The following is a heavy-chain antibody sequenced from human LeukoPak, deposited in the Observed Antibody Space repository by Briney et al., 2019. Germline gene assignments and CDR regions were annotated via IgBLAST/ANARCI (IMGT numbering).Heavy chain of an antibody. CDR1: GYTFTSYG. J-gene: IGHJ6*03. CDR2: ISAYNGNT. Sequence: ASVKVSCKASGYTFTSYGINWVRQAPGQGLEWMGWISAYNGNTNYAQKLQGRVTMTTDTSTSTAYMELRSLRSDDTAVYYCARQYDYGDYITLYYYMDVWGKGTTVTVSS. D-gene: IGHD4-17*01. CDR3: ARQYDYGDYITLYYYMDV. V-gene: IGHV1-18*01.